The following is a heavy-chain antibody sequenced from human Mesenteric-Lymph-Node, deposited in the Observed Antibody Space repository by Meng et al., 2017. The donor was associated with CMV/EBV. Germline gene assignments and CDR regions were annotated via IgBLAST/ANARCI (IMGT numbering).Heavy chain of an antibody. Sequence: ASGLSFTGRWRHWARQGLGKGLVCVSRISSDGSNRNYADCVKGRFTVSRDNSNNTLYLQMNSLRAEDTAIYFCTRHCYGSGNYCDCWGQGTLVTVSS. CDR2: ISSDGSNR. D-gene: IGHD3-10*01. CDR1: GLSFTGRW. CDR3: TRHCYGSGNYCDC. V-gene: IGHV3-74*01. J-gene: IGHJ4*02.